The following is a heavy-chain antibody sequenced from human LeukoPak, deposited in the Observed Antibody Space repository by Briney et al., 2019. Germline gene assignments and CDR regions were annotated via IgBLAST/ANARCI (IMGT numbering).Heavy chain of an antibody. V-gene: IGHV4-31*03. J-gene: IGHJ4*02. D-gene: IGHD5-12*01. CDR1: GGSISSGGYY. Sequence: SETLSLTCTVSGGSISSGGYYWSWIRQHPGKGLEWIGYIYYSGSTYYNPSLKSRVTISVDTSKNQFSLKLSSVTAADTAVYYWGRDSAYVSPFAYGAREPLVPFS. CDR2: IYYSGST. CDR3: GRDSAYVSPFAY.